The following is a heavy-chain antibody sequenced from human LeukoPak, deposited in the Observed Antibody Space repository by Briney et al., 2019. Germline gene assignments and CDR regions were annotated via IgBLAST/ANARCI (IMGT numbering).Heavy chain of an antibody. Sequence: GASVKVSCKASGYTFTGYYMHWVRQAPGQGLEWMGRIIPILGIANYAQKFQGRVTITADKSTSTAYMELSSLRSEDTAVYYCARDCSSTSCYHFDYWGQGTLVTVSS. J-gene: IGHJ4*02. CDR2: IIPILGIA. CDR3: ARDCSSTSCYHFDY. D-gene: IGHD2-2*01. CDR1: GYTFTGYY. V-gene: IGHV1-69*04.